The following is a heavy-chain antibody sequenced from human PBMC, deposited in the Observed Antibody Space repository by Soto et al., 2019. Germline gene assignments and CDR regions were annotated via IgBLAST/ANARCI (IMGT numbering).Heavy chain of an antibody. CDR1: GGSINNYY. V-gene: IGHV4-59*01. D-gene: IGHD1-1*01. Sequence: QVQLQESGPGLVKPSETLSLTCTVSGGSINNYYWVWLRQPPGEGLEWIGHMYYSGDTDYNPSLKSRGAISVDTSKNRFSLRLTSVTAADTAVYYCARGDWNDYFYNGMDVWGQGTRVIVSS. J-gene: IGHJ6*02. CDR2: MYYSGDT. CDR3: ARGDWNDYFYNGMDV.